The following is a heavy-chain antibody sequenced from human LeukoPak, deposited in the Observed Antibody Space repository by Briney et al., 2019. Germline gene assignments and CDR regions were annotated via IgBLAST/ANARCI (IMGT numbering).Heavy chain of an antibody. Sequence: GGSLRLSCAASGFTFSSYSMNWVRQAPGKGLEWVSVISSSSTYIYYADSVNGRFTISRDNAKNSLYMQMNSLRAEDTAVYYCVRLGFCNGGGGDCYGYYYMDVWGKGTTVTVSS. D-gene: IGHD2-8*02. CDR1: GFTFSSYS. CDR2: ISSSSTYI. J-gene: IGHJ6*03. V-gene: IGHV3-21*01. CDR3: VRLGFCNGGGGDCYGYYYMDV.